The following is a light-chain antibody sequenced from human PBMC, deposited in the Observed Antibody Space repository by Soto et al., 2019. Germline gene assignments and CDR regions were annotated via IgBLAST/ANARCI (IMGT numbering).Light chain of an antibody. CDR1: QSVSSSY. V-gene: IGKV3-20*01. J-gene: IGKJ1*01. Sequence: EIVLTQSPGTLSLSPGERATLSCRASQSVSSSYLAWYQQKPGQAPRLLLYGASSRATGIPDRFSGSGSGTDFTLTISRLEPEDFAVYYCQQHGNSPRTFGQGTRWISN. CDR3: QQHGNSPRT. CDR2: GAS.